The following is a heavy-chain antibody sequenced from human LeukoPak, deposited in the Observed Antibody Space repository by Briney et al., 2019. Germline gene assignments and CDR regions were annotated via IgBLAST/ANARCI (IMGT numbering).Heavy chain of an antibody. D-gene: IGHD6-6*01. CDR1: GGSFSGYY. V-gene: IGHV4-34*01. Sequence: PSETLSPTCAVYGGSFSGYYWSWIRQPPGKGLEWIGEINHSGSTNYNPSLKSRVTISVDTSKNQFSLKLSSVTAADTAVYYCARGAIARLPTFDYWGQGTLVTVSS. J-gene: IGHJ4*02. CDR3: ARGAIARLPTFDY. CDR2: INHSGST.